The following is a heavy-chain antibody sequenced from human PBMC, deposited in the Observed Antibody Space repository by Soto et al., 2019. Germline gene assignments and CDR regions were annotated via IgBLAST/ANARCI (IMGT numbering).Heavy chain of an antibody. D-gene: IGHD3-22*01. CDR3: AIDITMIVVVRPGYYYYGMDV. Sequence: QVQLVQSGAEVKKPGSSVKVSCKASGGTFSSYVISWVRQAPGQGLEWMGGIIPIFGTANYAQKFQGRVTITADESTSTAYMELSSLRSEDTAVYYCAIDITMIVVVRPGYYYYGMDVWGQGTTVTVSS. J-gene: IGHJ6*02. CDR2: IIPIFGTA. V-gene: IGHV1-69*01. CDR1: GGTFSSYV.